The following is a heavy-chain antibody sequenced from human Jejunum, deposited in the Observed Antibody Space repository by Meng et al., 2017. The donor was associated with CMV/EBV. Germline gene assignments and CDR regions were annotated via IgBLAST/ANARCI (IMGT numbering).Heavy chain of an antibody. V-gene: IGHV4-34*01. CDR1: GGSFSGYS. Sequence: VQLQQWSAGLLKPSEPLPLTCGEDGGSFSGYSWSWIRQPPGKGLEWIAEINHSGSTNYNPSLKSRVTISLDTSNSHFSLKLTSVTAADTAVYFCARGGGDPIRGVLPFDYWGQGTLVTVSS. CDR2: INHSGST. D-gene: IGHD2-21*01. J-gene: IGHJ4*02. CDR3: ARGGGDPIRGVLPFDY.